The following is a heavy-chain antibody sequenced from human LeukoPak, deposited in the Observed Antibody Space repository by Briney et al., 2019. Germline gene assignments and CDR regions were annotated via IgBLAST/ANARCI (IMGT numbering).Heavy chain of an antibody. CDR1: GFSFTRYW. D-gene: IGHD3/OR15-3a*01. CDR2: INEDGSKE. J-gene: IGHJ3*01. Sequence: GGSLRLSCAASGFSFTRYWMSWVRQAPGKGREWVATINEDGSKEHYVASVKGRFSLSRDNAKHSLDLQMNSRRAEDTAIYFCARFWDWDSSGYAEAFELWGQGTMVAVSS. V-gene: IGHV3-7*01. CDR3: ARFWDWDSSGYAEAFEL.